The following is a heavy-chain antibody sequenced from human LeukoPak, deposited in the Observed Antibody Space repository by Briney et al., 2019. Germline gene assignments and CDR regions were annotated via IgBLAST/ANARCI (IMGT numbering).Heavy chain of an antibody. J-gene: IGHJ4*02. CDR2: MNPNSGNT. CDR3: ARVYDYGDYLDY. CDR1: GYTFASYD. D-gene: IGHD4-17*01. V-gene: IGHV1-8*01. Sequence: GASVKVSCKASGYTFASYDINWVRQATGQGLEWMGWMNPNSGNTGYAQKFQGRVTITRNTSISTAYMELSSLRSEDTAVYYCARVYDYGDYLDYWGQGTLVTVSS.